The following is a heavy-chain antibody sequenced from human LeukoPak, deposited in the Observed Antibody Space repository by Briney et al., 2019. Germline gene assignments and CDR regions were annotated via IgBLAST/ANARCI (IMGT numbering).Heavy chain of an antibody. CDR2: IYHSGST. V-gene: IGHV4-4*02. J-gene: IGHJ4*02. CDR1: GGSISSSNL. Sequence: SKTLSLTCAVSGGSISSSNLWSWVRQPPGKGLEWIGEIYHSGSTNYNPSLKSRVTISVDKSKNQFSLKLSSVTAADTAVYYCASLDYGGNSFRIDYWGQGTLVTVSS. CDR3: ASLDYGGNSFRIDY. D-gene: IGHD4-23*01.